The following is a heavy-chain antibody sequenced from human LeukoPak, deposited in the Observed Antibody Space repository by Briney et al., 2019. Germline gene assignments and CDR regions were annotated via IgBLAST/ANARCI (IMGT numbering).Heavy chain of an antibody. Sequence: GGSLRLSCAASGFAFSSYGMNWVRQAPGKGLEWISYISSRSSTIYYADSVKGRFTISRDNAKNSLYLQMNSLRDEDTAVYYCARGCSGGSCFGDFDYWGQGTLGTVSS. CDR2: ISSRSSTI. D-gene: IGHD2-15*01. CDR1: GFAFSSYG. CDR3: ARGCSGGSCFGDFDY. V-gene: IGHV3-48*02. J-gene: IGHJ4*02.